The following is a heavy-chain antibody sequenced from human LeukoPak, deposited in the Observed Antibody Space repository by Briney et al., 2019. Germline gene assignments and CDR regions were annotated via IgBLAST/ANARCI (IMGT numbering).Heavy chain of an antibody. J-gene: IGHJ6*03. D-gene: IGHD2-2*01. Sequence: PGGSLRLSCAASGFTFSSYSMNWVRQAPGKGLEWVSYISSSTTTIYYADSVRGRFTVSRDNAKNSLYLQMNSLRAEDTAVYYCARQGGYVPAAPPRYYYYYMDVWGKGTTVTVSS. CDR3: ARQGGYVPAAPPRYYYYYMDV. CDR1: GFTFSSYS. V-gene: IGHV3-48*04. CDR2: ISSSTTTI.